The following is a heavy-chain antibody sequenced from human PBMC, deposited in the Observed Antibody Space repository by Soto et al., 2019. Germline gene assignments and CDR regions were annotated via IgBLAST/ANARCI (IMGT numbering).Heavy chain of an antibody. CDR3: ARDYSGSYLPHGIFDY. V-gene: IGHV3-20*04. D-gene: IGHD1-26*01. J-gene: IGHJ4*02. Sequence: EVQLVESGGGVVRPGGSLRLSCVASGFTFDDYGMGWVRQAPGKGLEWVSGVNWHGGSTDYADSVKGRFTISRDNAKNSLYLQMNSLRDEDTALYYCARDYSGSYLPHGIFDYWGQGTLVTVSS. CDR1: GFTFDDYG. CDR2: VNWHGGST.